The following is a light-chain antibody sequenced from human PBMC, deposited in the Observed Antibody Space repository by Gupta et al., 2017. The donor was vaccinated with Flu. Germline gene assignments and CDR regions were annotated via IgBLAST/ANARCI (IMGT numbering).Light chain of an antibody. CDR1: IIATKS. CDR2: NDS. V-gene: IGLV3-21*03. J-gene: IGLJ2*01. Sequence: GKKARMSCGDNIIATKSVHWYQKTAGPALVLVFYNDSHRSTGLDERFSASNGGTTAMMTIGRVEEDDAADYYNSVWNTNSHHVVFGGGTKLTVL. CDR3: SVWNTNSHHVV.